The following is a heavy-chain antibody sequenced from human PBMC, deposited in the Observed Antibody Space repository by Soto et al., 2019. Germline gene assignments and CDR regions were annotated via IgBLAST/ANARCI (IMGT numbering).Heavy chain of an antibody. CDR1: GFTFSSYS. V-gene: IGHV3-48*01. Sequence: GGSLRLSCAASGFTFSSYSMNWVRQAPGKGLEWVSYISSSSSTIYYADSVKGRFTISRDNAKNSLYLQMNSLRAEDTAVYYCARLLGPYDFWSGYQSNWFDPWGQGTLVTVSS. CDR3: ARLLGPYDFWSGYQSNWFDP. D-gene: IGHD3-3*01. J-gene: IGHJ5*02. CDR2: ISSSSSTI.